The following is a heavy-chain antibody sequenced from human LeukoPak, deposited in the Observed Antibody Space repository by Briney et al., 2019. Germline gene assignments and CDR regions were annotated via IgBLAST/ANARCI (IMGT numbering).Heavy chain of an antibody. V-gene: IGHV3-9*01. J-gene: IGHJ4*02. CDR1: GFTFDDYA. CDR3: AKGQGYSYGLFDY. D-gene: IGHD5-18*01. Sequence: GRSLRLSCAASGFTFDDYAMHWVRQAPGKGLEWVSGISWNSGSIGYADSVKGRFTISRDNAKNSLYLQMNSLRAEDTALYYCAKGQGYSYGLFDYWGQGTLVNVSS. CDR2: ISWNSGSI.